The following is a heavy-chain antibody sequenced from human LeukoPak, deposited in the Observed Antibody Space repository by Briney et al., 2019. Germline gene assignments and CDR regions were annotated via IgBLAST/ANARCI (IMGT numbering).Heavy chain of an antibody. CDR1: GFTFTTYW. CDR2: INHISSYI. V-gene: IGHV3-21*01. J-gene: IGHJ4*02. D-gene: IGHD6-13*01. CDR3: VRDAEGSSWFVISFDY. Sequence: GGSLRLSCAASGFTFTTYWMNWVRQVPGKGLEWVSSINHISSYIYYADSVKGRFTISRDNAKNSLYLQMDSLRDEDTAVYYCVRDAEGSSWFVISFDYWGQGMLVTVSS.